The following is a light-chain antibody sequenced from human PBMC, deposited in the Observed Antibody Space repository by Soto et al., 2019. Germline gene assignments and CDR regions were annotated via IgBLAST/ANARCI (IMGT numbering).Light chain of an antibody. CDR1: QSISSY. CDR3: QQSYNTPLT. V-gene: IGKV1-39*01. CDR2: AAS. Sequence: DIQMTQSPSSLSASVGDRVTITCRASQSISSYLNWYQQKPGKAPRFLIYAASSLQSGVPSRFSGSGSGTDFTLTISSLQPELCATYYCQQSYNTPLTVGPGIKVDTK. J-gene: IGKJ3*01.